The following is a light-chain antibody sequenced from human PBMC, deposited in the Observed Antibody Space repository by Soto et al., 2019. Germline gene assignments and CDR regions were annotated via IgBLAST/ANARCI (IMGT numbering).Light chain of an antibody. CDR3: QQSDSIPWT. CDR1: QSISIY. J-gene: IGKJ1*01. V-gene: IGKV1-39*01. Sequence: DIQMTQSPSSLSASVGDRVTITCRASQSISIYVNWYQQKPGKAPKLLMYAASSLQTGVPSRFTGSGSGTDFTLTINNLQPEDFATYHCQQSDSIPWTFGQGTKVEIK. CDR2: AAS.